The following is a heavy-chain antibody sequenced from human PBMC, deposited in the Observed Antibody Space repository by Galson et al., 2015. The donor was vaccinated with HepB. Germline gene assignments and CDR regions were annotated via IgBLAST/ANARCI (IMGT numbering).Heavy chain of an antibody. J-gene: IGHJ4*02. CDR1: GFTFSSYS. CDR3: ARDLRYSGGSPPRAGFDN. V-gene: IGHV3-48*04. Sequence: SLRLSCAASGFTFSSYSMNWVRQAPGKGLAWVSYISSSSSTIYYADSVKGRFTISRDNVKNSLHLQMHRLRVEDTAVYCCARDLRYSGGSPPRAGFDNWGQGTLVTVSS. D-gene: IGHD1-26*01. CDR2: ISSSSSTI.